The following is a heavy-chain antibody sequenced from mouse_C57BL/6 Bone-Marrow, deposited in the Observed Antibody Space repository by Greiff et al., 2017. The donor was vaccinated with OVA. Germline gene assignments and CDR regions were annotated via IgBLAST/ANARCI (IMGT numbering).Heavy chain of an antibody. D-gene: IGHD2-3*01. J-gene: IGHJ3*01. V-gene: IGHV1-69*01. CDR3: ARSGDGYYSHAY. CDR2: IDPSDSYT. CDR1: GYTFTSYW. Sequence: QVQLQQPGAELVMPGASVKLSCKASGYTFTSYWMHWAKQRPGQGLEWIGEIDPSDSYTNYNQKFKGKSTLTVDKSSSTAYMQLSSLTSEDSAVYYCARSGDGYYSHAYWGQGTLVTVSA.